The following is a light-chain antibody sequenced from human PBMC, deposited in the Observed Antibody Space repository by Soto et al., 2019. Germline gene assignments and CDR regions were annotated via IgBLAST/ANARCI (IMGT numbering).Light chain of an antibody. J-gene: IGKJ2*01. V-gene: IGKV3-20*01. CDR2: GAS. CDR1: QSVSSSY. Sequence: EIVLTQSPGTLSLSPGERATLSCRASQSVSSSYLAWYQQKPGQAPRLLIYGASSRATGIPDRFSGSGSGTDFTLIINRLEPEDFAVYYCQQYGSSGYTFGQGTKLEIK. CDR3: QQYGSSGYT.